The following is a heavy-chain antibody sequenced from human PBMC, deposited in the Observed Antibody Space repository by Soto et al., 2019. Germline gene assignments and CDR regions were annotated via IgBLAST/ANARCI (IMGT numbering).Heavy chain of an antibody. CDR3: ARHTVGPELRYWGFDY. J-gene: IGHJ4*02. D-gene: IGHD7-27*01. Sequence: SETLCLTCAVSGGSISSSNWWSWVRQPPGKGLEWIGEIYHSGSTNYNPSLKSRVTISVDKSKNQFSLKVSSVTAADTAVYYCARHTVGPELRYWGFDYWGQGTLVTVSS. CDR1: GGSISSSNW. V-gene: IGHV4-4*02. CDR2: IYHSGST.